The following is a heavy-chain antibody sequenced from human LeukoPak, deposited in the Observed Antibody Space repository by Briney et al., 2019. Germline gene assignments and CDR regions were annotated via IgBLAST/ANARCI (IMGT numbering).Heavy chain of an antibody. CDR2: IYPGDSDT. CDR1: GYSFTSYW. CDR3: ARLPTRFLEWLSWYYFDY. V-gene: IGHV5-51*01. Sequence: PGESLKISCKGSGYSFTSYWIGWVRQMPGKGLEWMGIIYPGDSDTRYNPSFQGQVTISADKSISTAYLQWSSLKASDTGMYYCARLPTRFLEWLSWYYFDYWGQGTLVTVSS. D-gene: IGHD3-3*01. J-gene: IGHJ4*02.